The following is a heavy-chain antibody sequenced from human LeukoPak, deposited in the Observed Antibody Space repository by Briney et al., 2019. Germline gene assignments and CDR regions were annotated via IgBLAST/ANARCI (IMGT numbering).Heavy chain of an antibody. CDR1: GGSFSGYY. J-gene: IGHJ5*02. V-gene: IGHV4-34*01. CDR2: INHSGST. Sequence: SETLSLTCAVYGGSFSGYYWSWICQPPGKGLEWIGEINHSGSTNYNPSLKSRVTISVDTSKNQFSLKLSSVTAADTAVYYCARGQKRGYYYDSSGYRGSNWFDPWGQGTLVTVSS. CDR3: ARGQKRGYYYDSSGYRGSNWFDP. D-gene: IGHD3-22*01.